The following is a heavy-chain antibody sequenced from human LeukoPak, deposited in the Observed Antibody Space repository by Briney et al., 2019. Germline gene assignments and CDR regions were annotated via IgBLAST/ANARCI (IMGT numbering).Heavy chain of an antibody. V-gene: IGHV3-11*01. CDR2: ISSSGNTI. J-gene: IGHJ4*02. Sequence: GGSLRLSCAVSGFTFSDYDMSWIRQAPGKGLEWVSYISSSGNTIYYVDSLKGRFTISRDNAKNSLYLQMNSLRSEDTAVYYCATALICSSTSCNDYWGQGTLVTVSS. D-gene: IGHD2-2*01. CDR1: GFTFSDYD. CDR3: ATALICSSTSCNDY.